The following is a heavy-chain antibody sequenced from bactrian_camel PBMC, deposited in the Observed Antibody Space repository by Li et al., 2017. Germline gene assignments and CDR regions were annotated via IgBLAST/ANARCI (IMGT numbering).Heavy chain of an antibody. V-gene: IGHV3S1*01. CDR1: GFRAGTPFSSWNW. D-gene: IGHD5*01. CDR2: IAARGFST. J-gene: IGHJ4*01. Sequence: HVQLVESGGGSVQAGGSLRLSCATSGFRAGTPFSSWNWMWVRQAPGKGLEWVSTIAARGFSTYYTEAVKGRFTVTRDVAKRTLRLHMTNLKPEDTAKYFCAADGPVGCDRDLRPATFGSHGPGTQVTVS.